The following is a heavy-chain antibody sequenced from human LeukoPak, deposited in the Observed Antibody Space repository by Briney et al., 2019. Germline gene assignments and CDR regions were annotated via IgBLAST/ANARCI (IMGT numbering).Heavy chain of an antibody. CDR3: ARFGYCSSTSCHPFDY. CDR1: GGSFSGYY. V-gene: IGHV4-34*01. CDR2: INHSGST. D-gene: IGHD2-2*03. Sequence: SETLSLTCAVYGGSFSGYYWSWIRQPPGKGLEWIGEINHSGSTNYNPSLKSRVTISVDTSKNQFSLKLSSVTAADTAVYYCARFGYCSSTSCHPFDYWGQGTLVTVSS. J-gene: IGHJ4*02.